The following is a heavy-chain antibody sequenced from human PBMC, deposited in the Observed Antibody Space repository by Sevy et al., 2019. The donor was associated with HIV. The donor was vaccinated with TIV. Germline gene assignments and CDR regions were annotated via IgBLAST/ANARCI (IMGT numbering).Heavy chain of an antibody. CDR1: GGTFSSYA. D-gene: IGHD2-15*01. CDR2: IIPIFGTA. J-gene: IGHJ3*02. Sequence: ASVKVSCKASGGTFSSYAISWVRQAPGQGLVWMGGIIPIFGTANYAQKFQGRVTITADESTSTAYMELSSLRSEDTAVYYCAREGQGEDIVVVVAALDAFDIWGQGTMVTVSS. CDR3: AREGQGEDIVVVVAALDAFDI. V-gene: IGHV1-69*13.